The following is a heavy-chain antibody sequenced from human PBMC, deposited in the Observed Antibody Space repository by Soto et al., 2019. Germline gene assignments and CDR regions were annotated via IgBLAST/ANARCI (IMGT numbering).Heavy chain of an antibody. J-gene: IGHJ4*02. D-gene: IGHD3-16*01. Sequence: EVRLVESGGGSVQPGMSLRLSCVGSAFNIPDRAMHWVRQAPGKGLEWVSGIYWNSARIDYAGSVKGRFTISRDNAQNSLDLKMNSLKTEATAFYYCIREMGGGGLDNWGQGTLAPASS. CDR2: IYWNSARI. CDR1: AFNIPDRA. CDR3: IREMGGGGLDN. V-gene: IGHV3-9*01.